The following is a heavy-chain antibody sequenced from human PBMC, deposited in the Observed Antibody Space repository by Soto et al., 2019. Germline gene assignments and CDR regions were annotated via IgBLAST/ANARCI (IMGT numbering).Heavy chain of an antibody. CDR3: ARAGHSSSSEGANWFDP. D-gene: IGHD6-6*01. CDR2: IYYSGST. V-gene: IGHV4-31*03. J-gene: IGHJ5*02. Sequence: SETLSLTCTVSGGSISSGGYYWSWIRQHPGKGLEWIGYIYYSGSTYYNPSLKSRVTISVDTSKNQFSLNLSSVTAADTAVYYCARAGHSSSSEGANWFDPWGPGTLVTVSS. CDR1: GGSISSGGYY.